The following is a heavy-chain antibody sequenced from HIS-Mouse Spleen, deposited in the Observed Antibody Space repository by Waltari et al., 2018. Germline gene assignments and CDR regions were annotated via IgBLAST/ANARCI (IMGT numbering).Heavy chain of an antibody. CDR1: GGSFIGYF. D-gene: IGHD6-6*01. CDR3: ARGLAARFDY. Sequence: QVQLQQWGAGLLTPSETPSLTCAVSGGSFIGYFWSWIRQPPGKGLEWIGEINHSGSTNYNPSLKSRVTISVDTSKNQFSLKLSSVTAADTAVYYCARGLAARFDYWGQGTLVTVSS. V-gene: IGHV4-34*01. CDR2: INHSGST. J-gene: IGHJ4*02.